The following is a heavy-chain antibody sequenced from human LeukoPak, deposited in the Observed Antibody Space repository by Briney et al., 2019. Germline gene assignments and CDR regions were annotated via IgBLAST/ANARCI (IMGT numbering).Heavy chain of an antibody. D-gene: IGHD6-19*01. J-gene: IGHJ4*02. CDR2: IYYSGST. V-gene: IGHV4-59*01. CDR3: ARDQGGSSGRTGNGFDY. CDR1: GGSISSYY. Sequence: PSETLSLTCTVSGGSISSYYWSWIRQPPGKGLEWIGYIYYSGSTNYNPSLKSRVTISVDTSKNQFSLKLSSVTAADTAVYYCARDQGGSSGRTGNGFDYWGQGTLVTVSS.